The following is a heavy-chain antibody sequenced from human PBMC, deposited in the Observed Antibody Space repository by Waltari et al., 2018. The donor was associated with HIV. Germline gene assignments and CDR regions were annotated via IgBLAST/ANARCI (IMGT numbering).Heavy chain of an antibody. V-gene: IGHV3-53*02. CDR2: LYSGGTP. CDR1: GFTVSTNY. Sequence: EVQLVETGGDLNQPGGSLRLSCAASGFTVSTNYLAWVRQAPGKGLEWVSFLYSGGTPYYADSVKGRLTISRDSSENTVDLQMNSLRAEDTAVYYCTRGPPSGYWYFDLWGRGTLVTVSS. J-gene: IGHJ2*01. D-gene: IGHD3-10*01. CDR3: TRGPPSGYWYFDL.